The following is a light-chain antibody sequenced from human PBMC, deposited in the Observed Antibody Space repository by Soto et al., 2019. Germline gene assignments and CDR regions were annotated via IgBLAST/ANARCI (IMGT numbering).Light chain of an antibody. V-gene: IGKV4-1*01. CDR3: QQYFGTPLS. CDR2: WAS. CDR1: QSVLYNSNNKNY. J-gene: IGKJ4*01. Sequence: DIVMTQSPDSLAVSLGERATINCKSSQSVLYNSNNKNYLAWYQQRPGQPPKLLIYWASTRESGVPDRFSGSGSWPDFTLTISSLQAEDVAVYYCQQYFGTPLSFGGGTKVEIK.